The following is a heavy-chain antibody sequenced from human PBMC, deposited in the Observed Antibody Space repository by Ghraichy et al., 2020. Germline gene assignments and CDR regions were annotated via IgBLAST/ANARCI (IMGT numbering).Heavy chain of an antibody. Sequence: ETLSLTCAASGFTFSNAWMSWVRQAPGKGLEWVGRIKSKTDGGTTDYAAPVKGRFTISRDDSKNTLYLQMNSLKTEDTAVYYCTYGGIDFDYWGQGTLVTVSS. J-gene: IGHJ4*02. CDR3: TYGGIDFDY. D-gene: IGHD4-23*01. CDR1: GFTFSNAW. V-gene: IGHV3-15*01. CDR2: IKSKTDGGTT.